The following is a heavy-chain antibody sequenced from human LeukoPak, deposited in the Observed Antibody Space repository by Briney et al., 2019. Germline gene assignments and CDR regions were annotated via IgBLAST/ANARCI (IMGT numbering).Heavy chain of an antibody. J-gene: IGHJ4*02. D-gene: IGHD6-19*01. CDR3: ARDPWQWLGPPLDF. Sequence: ASVKVSCKASGYTFTSYGITWVRQAPGQGLEWMGCISASNGNTNYAQKLQGRVTMTTDTSTSTAYMELRSLRSDEPAVYYCARDPWQWLGPPLDFWGQGTLVTVSS. CDR1: GYTFTSYG. V-gene: IGHV1-18*01. CDR2: ISASNGNT.